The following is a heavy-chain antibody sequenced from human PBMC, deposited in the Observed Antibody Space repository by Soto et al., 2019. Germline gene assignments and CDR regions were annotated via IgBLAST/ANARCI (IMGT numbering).Heavy chain of an antibody. CDR2: IYYSGST. CDR1: GGSISSGGYY. D-gene: IGHD7-27*01. Sequence: QVQLQESGPGLVKPSQTLSLTCTVSGGSISSGGYYWSWIRQHPGKGLEWIGYIYYSGSTYYNPSLQSRVTISVDTSKNQFSLKLSSVTAADTAVYYCARESLGMRHVDYWGQGTLVTVSS. CDR3: ARESLGMRHVDY. J-gene: IGHJ4*02. V-gene: IGHV4-31*03.